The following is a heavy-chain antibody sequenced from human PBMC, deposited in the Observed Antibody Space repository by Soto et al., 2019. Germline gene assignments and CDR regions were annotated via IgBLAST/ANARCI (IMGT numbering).Heavy chain of an antibody. CDR3: AKDLVVVPAAVPNWFDP. CDR2: ISYDGSNK. CDR1: GFTFSSYG. D-gene: IGHD2-2*01. J-gene: IGHJ5*02. V-gene: IGHV3-30*18. Sequence: SLRLSCAASGFTFSSYGMHWVRQAPGKGLEWVAVISYDGSNKYYADSVKGRFTISRDNSKNTLYLQMNSLRAEDTAVYYCAKDLVVVPAAVPNWFDPWGQGNL.